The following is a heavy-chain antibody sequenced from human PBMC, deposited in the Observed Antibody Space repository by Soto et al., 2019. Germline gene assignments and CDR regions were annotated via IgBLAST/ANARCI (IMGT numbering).Heavy chain of an antibody. Sequence: SETLSLTCTVSGGSISSYYWSWIRQPPGKGQEWIGYIYYSGSTNYNPSLKSRVTISVDTSKNQFSLKLSSVTAADTAVYYCARRARFGKLLGSWGYMDVWGKGTTVTVSS. V-gene: IGHV4-59*01. D-gene: IGHD3-10*01. J-gene: IGHJ6*03. CDR1: GGSISSYY. CDR3: ARRARFGKLLGSWGYMDV. CDR2: IYYSGST.